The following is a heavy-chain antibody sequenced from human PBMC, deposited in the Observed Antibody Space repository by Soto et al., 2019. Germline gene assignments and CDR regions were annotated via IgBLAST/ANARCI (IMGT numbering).Heavy chain of an antibody. CDR3: ARDSMRGFFDY. CDR2: IFYSGTT. J-gene: IGHJ4*02. D-gene: IGHD3-16*01. CDR1: GGSISSGNYY. Sequence: QVQLQESGPGLVKPSQTLSLTCTVSGGSISSGNYYWSWIRQPPGKGLEWIGYIFYSGTTNYNPSLKSRLSISVDTSKNRFSLRLNSVTAADTAVYFCARDSMRGFFDYWGQGNLVTVSS. V-gene: IGHV4-30-4*01.